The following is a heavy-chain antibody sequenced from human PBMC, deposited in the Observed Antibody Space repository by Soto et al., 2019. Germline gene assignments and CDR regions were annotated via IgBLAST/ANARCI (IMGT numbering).Heavy chain of an antibody. V-gene: IGHV1-18*01. CDR2: ISAYNGNT. D-gene: IGHD5-12*01. J-gene: IGHJ4*02. CDR1: GYTFTSYG. Sequence: ASVKVSCKASGYTFTSYGISWVRQAPGQGLEWMGWISAYNGNTNYAQKLQGRVTITADKSTSTAYMELSSLRSEDTAVYYCARGQYSGYDFPFDYWGQGTLVTVAS. CDR3: ARGQYSGYDFPFDY.